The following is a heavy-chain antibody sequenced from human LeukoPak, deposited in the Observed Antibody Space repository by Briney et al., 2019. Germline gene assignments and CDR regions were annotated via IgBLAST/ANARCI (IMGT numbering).Heavy chain of an antibody. V-gene: IGHV3-11*01. CDR3: ARMVAAFYYFDY. D-gene: IGHD2-15*01. Sequence: GGSLRLSCAASGFTFSDYYMSWIRQAPGKGLEWVSYISSSGSTIYNVDSVKGRFTISRDNAKNSLYLQMNSLRAEDTAVYYCARMVAAFYYFDYWGQGTLVTVSS. J-gene: IGHJ4*02. CDR2: ISSSGSTI. CDR1: GFTFSDYY.